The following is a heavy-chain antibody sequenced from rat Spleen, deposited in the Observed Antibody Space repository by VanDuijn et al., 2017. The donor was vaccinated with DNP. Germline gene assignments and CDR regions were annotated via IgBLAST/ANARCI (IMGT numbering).Heavy chain of an antibody. Sequence: EVQLVESGGGLVQPGRSMKISCVASGFTFGDYNMAWVRQAPTKGLEWVATIIYDGSSTYYGDSVKGRFTISRDNAQNTLDLQMNSLRSEDTATYYCIRRTVVTGAMDAWGQGTTVAVSS. D-gene: IGHD1-1*01. CDR3: IRRTVVTGAMDA. CDR2: IIYDGSST. J-gene: IGHJ4*01. CDR1: GFTFGDYN. V-gene: IGHV5-22*01.